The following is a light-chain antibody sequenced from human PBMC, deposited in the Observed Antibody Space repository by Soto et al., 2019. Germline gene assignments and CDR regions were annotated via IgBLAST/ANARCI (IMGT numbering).Light chain of an antibody. CDR2: DVS. J-gene: IGLJ1*01. Sequence: QSVLTQPRSVSGSPGQSVTISCTGASSYVGGYNYVSWYQQHPGKAPKLMIYDVSKRPSGVPDRFSGSKSGNTASLTISGLQTEDEADYYCCSYAGRYTYVFGTGTRSPS. V-gene: IGLV2-11*01. CDR3: CSYAGRYTYV. CDR1: SSYVGGYNY.